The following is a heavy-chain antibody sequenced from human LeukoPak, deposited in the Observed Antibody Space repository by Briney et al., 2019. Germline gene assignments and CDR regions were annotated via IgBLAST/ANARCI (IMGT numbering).Heavy chain of an antibody. D-gene: IGHD6-19*01. CDR2: VHRSGST. J-gene: IGHJ5*02. V-gene: IGHV4-59*01. CDR3: ARSSGSHENWFDP. Sequence: SETLSLTCTVSGGSISSSCWSWIRQPPGKGLEWVGYVHRSGSTDYNPSLKSRVTISVDRSKNQLSLKLSSVTADDTAMYYCARSSGSHENWFDPWGQGILVTVSS. CDR1: GGSISSSC.